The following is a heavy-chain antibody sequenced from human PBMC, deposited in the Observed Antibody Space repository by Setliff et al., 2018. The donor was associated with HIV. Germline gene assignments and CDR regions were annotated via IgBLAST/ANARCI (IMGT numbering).Heavy chain of an antibody. Sequence: SETLSLTCTVSGGSISSASYYWSWIRQPAGKGLEWIGRIYTSGSTTYNPSLKSRVTMSPDTSKNHFSLKLSSVTAADTAVYYCARDRYSYGRSYFDYWGQGTLVTVSS. V-gene: IGHV4-61*02. J-gene: IGHJ4*02. CDR3: ARDRYSYGRSYFDY. CDR2: IYTSGST. CDR1: GGSISSASYY. D-gene: IGHD5-18*01.